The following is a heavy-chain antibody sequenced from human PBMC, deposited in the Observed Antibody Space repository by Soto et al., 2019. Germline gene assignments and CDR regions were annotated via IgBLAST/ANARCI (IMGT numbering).Heavy chain of an antibody. D-gene: IGHD6-19*01. V-gene: IGHV1-18*01. CDR1: GFTFTSYG. J-gene: IGHJ5*02. CDR2: VSAHNGYT. Sequence: QVQLVQSGPDVKKPGASVKVSCNSSGFTFTSYGFSWVRQARGEGLEWRGWVSAHNGYTTYAQKFLGRVTMTTAPPTTTVSMQLRSLTSYATPVYYCVRTATSVAVAPCASWCQGTLLTVPS. CDR3: VRTATSVAVAPCAS.